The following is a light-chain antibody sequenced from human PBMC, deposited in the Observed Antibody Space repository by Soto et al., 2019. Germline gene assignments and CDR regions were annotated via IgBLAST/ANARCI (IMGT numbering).Light chain of an antibody. CDR1: SSNIGNSF. Sequence: QSVLTQPPSVSAAPGRTVTISCSGSSSNIGNSFVSWYQQLPGTAPRLLIYDNNERPSGIPDRFSGSKSGTSATLGITGLQTGHEADYYCGAWDGGLSAFVFGTGTKVTVL. CDR3: GAWDGGLSAFV. CDR2: DNN. J-gene: IGLJ1*01. V-gene: IGLV1-51*01.